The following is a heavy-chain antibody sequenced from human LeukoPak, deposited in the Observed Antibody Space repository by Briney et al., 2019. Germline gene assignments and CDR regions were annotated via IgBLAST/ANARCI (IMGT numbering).Heavy chain of an antibody. V-gene: IGHV4-39*07. CDR1: GGSISSSSYY. CDR3: ARDPGTHYYDSSGYYGWYFDL. D-gene: IGHD3-22*01. J-gene: IGHJ2*01. Sequence: SETLSLTCTVSGGSISSSSYYWGWIRQPPGKGLEWIGSIYYSGSTYYNPSLKSRVTISVDTSKNQFSLKLRSVTAADTAVYYCARDPGTHYYDSSGYYGWYFDLWGRGALVTVSS. CDR2: IYYSGST.